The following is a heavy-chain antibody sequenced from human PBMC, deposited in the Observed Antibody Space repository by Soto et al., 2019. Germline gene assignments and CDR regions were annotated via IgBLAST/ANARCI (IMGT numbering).Heavy chain of an antibody. CDR2: ISNDDNMV. CDR1: GFTFSDYY. CDR3: ARYYRGFYFDY. D-gene: IGHD5-12*01. Sequence: QVQLVESGGGLVKPGGSLRLSCEVSGFTFSDYYMSWLRQATGKGLECVSYISNDDNMVFYADSVKGRFTISRDNAKNALYLQMNSLKAEDTAVYYCARYYRGFYFDYWGQGTLVPVSS. J-gene: IGHJ4*02. V-gene: IGHV3-11*01.